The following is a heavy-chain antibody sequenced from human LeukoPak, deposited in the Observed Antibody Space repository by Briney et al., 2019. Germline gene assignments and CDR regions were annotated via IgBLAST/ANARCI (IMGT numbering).Heavy chain of an antibody. CDR2: IRQDGSEK. Sequence: GGSLRLSXEVSGFTFTDYWMNWVRQAPGKGPEWVASIRQDGSEKTYVDSVKGRFTISRDNTKNSLSLQLNGLRAEDTAVYYCARDGTAAGLYFDLWGQGTLVTVSS. V-gene: IGHV3-7*01. J-gene: IGHJ4*01. CDR3: ARDGTAAGLYFDL. D-gene: IGHD6-13*01. CDR1: GFTFTDYW.